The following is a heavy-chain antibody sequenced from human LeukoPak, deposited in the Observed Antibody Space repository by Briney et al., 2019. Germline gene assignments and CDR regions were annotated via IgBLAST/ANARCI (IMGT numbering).Heavy chain of an antibody. J-gene: IGHJ5*01. CDR1: GFIVSDNY. Sequence: AGGSLRLSCAASGFIVSDNYMSRVSQAPGKGLEWLSVIYGGNSTYYAVSVKGRFTISRDTSKNTLYLQMNSLTVEDTAVYYCAKGGYSGHEFDFWGQGALVTVSS. CDR3: AKGGYSGHEFDF. V-gene: IGHV3-66*01. D-gene: IGHD5-12*01. CDR2: IYGGNST.